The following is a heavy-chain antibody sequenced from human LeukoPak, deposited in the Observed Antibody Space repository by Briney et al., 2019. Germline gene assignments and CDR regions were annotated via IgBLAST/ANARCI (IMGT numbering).Heavy chain of an antibody. Sequence: PGGSLRLSRAASGFTFSSYAMSWVRQAPGKGLEWVSAISGSGGRTYHADSVKGRFTISRDNSKNTLYLQMNSLRAEDTAVYYCAKGGESYRTGLDYWGQGTLVTVSS. V-gene: IGHV3-23*01. CDR2: ISGSGGRT. CDR1: GFTFSSYA. D-gene: IGHD1-26*01. CDR3: AKGGESYRTGLDY. J-gene: IGHJ4*02.